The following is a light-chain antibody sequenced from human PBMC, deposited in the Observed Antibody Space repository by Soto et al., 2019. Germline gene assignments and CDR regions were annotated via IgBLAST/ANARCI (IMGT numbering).Light chain of an antibody. CDR2: GAS. Sequence: EIVLTQSPVTLSLSPGERATLSCRASHSVSSYLAWYQQKRGQAPKLLIYGASSRATGIPTRFSGSGSGTDFTLTISNLEPEDFAVYYCQQHISWPLTFGGGTKVDIK. CDR1: HSVSSY. CDR3: QQHISWPLT. V-gene: IGKV3-11*01. J-gene: IGKJ4*01.